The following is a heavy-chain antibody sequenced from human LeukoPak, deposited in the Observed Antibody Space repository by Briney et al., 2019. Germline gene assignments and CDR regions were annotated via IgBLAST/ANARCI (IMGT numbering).Heavy chain of an antibody. J-gene: IGHJ5*02. CDR3: ASPVGATPTGVWFDP. D-gene: IGHD1-26*01. CDR1: GYTFTSYD. V-gene: IGHV1-8*01. CDR2: MNPNSGNT. Sequence: ASVKVSCKASGYTFTSYDINWVRQATGQGLEWMGWMNPNSGNTGYAQKFQGRVTITTDESTSTAYMELGSLRSEDTAVYYCASPVGATPTGVWFDPWGQGTLVTVSS.